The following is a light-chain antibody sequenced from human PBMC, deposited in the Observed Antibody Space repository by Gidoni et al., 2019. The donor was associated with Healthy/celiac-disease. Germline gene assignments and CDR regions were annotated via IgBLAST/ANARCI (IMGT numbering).Light chain of an antibody. CDR3: QQYGSSPLT. J-gene: IGKJ1*01. Sequence: EIVLTQSPGTLSLSPGERATLSCRASQSVSSSYLAWYQQKPGQAPRLLIYGASSRATGIPDRCSGSGSGTDFTLTISRLEPEYFAVYYCQQYGSSPLTFGQGTKVEIK. CDR2: GAS. CDR1: QSVSSSY. V-gene: IGKV3-20*01.